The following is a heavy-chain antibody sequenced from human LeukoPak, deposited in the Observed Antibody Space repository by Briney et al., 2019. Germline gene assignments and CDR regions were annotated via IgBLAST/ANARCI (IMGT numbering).Heavy chain of an antibody. CDR1: GYTFTAYY. J-gene: IGHJ4*02. CDR2: INPNTCGT. CDR3: ARVPNKKAFDY. V-gene: IGHV1-2*02. Sequence: GSSVKVSCKASGYTFTAYYMHWVRQAPGQRLEWMGLINPNTCGTNYAQKFQGRVTMTRDKSISTAYMELSRLRSDDTAVYYCARVPNKKAFDYWGQGTLVTVSS. D-gene: IGHD2/OR15-2a*01.